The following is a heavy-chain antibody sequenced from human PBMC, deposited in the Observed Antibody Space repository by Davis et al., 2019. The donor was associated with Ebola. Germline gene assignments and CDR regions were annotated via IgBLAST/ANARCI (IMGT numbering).Heavy chain of an antibody. Sequence: ASVKVSCKASGYTFTSYDINWVRQAPGQGLEWMGWMNPNSGNTGYAQKFQGRVTMTRNTSISTAYMELSSLRSEDTAVYYCARYIAAAGKIDYWGQGTLVTVSS. CDR3: ARYIAAAGKIDY. V-gene: IGHV1-8*01. J-gene: IGHJ4*02. D-gene: IGHD6-13*01. CDR1: GYTFTSYD. CDR2: MNPNSGNT.